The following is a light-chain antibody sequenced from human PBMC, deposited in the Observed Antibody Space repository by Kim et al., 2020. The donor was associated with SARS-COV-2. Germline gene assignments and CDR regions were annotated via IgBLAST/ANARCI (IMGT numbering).Light chain of an antibody. V-gene: IGLV3-1*01. CDR1: KLGDKY. Sequence: SYELTQPPSVSVSPGQTASITCSGDKLGDKYACWYQQKPGQSPVLVIYQDNKRPSGIPERFSGSNSGNTATLTISGTQAMDEADYYCQAWDSSTGVFGGGTQLTLL. CDR2: QDN. J-gene: IGLJ3*02. CDR3: QAWDSSTGV.